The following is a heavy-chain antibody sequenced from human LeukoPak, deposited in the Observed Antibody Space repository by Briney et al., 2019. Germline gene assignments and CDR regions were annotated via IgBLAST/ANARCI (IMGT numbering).Heavy chain of an antibody. Sequence: PSETLSLTCAVYGGSFSGYYWSWIRQPPGKGLEWIGEISHSGSTNYNPSLKSRVTISVDTSKNQFSLKLSSVAAADTAVYYCARGRTLVLSYFQHWGQGTLVTVSS. J-gene: IGHJ1*01. CDR3: ARGRTLVLSYFQH. V-gene: IGHV4-34*01. D-gene: IGHD6-13*01. CDR1: GGSFSGYY. CDR2: ISHSGST.